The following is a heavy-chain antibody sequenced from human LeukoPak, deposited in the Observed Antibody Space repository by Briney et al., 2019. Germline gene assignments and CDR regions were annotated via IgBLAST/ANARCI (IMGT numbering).Heavy chain of an antibody. CDR2: IIPIFGTA. Sequence: ASVRVSCKASGGTSSSYAISWVRQAPGQGLEWMGGIIPIFGTANYAQKFQGRVTITADESTSTAYMELSSLRSEDTAVYYCARGATMVRGVTPFDPWGQGTLVTVSS. V-gene: IGHV1-69*01. D-gene: IGHD3-10*01. J-gene: IGHJ5*02. CDR3: ARGATMVRGVTPFDP. CDR1: GGTSSSYA.